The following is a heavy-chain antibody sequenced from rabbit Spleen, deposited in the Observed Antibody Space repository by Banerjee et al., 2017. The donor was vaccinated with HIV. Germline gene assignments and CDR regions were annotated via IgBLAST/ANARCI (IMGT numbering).Heavy chain of an antibody. CDR3: ARDLVAVIGWNFSL. CDR1: GFSFSSNYY. D-gene: IGHD1-1*01. Sequence: QSLEESGGDLVKPGASLTLTCTASGFSFSSNYYMCWVRQAPGKGLEWIACIYTGSGGSTYYASWAKGRFTISKTSSTTVTLQMTSLTAADTATYFCARDLVAVIGWNFSLWGPGTLVTVS. V-gene: IGHV1S40*01. CDR2: IYTGSGGST. J-gene: IGHJ4*01.